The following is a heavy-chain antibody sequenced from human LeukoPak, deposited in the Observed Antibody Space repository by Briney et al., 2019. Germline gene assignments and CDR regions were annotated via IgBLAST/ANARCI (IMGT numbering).Heavy chain of an antibody. D-gene: IGHD1-26*01. Sequence: PGGSLRLSCAASGFTFSDYGMSWVRQAPGKGLEWVAFIRYDGSIKFYADSVKGRFTISRDNSRNTLYLQMNSLRAEDTAVYYCAKDSRHRIVGTTTFLDYWGQGTLVTVSS. J-gene: IGHJ4*02. CDR2: IRYDGSIK. V-gene: IGHV3-30*02. CDR3: AKDSRHRIVGTTTFLDY. CDR1: GFTFSDYG.